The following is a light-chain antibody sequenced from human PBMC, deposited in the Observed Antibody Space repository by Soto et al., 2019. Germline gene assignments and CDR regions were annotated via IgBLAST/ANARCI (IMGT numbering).Light chain of an antibody. J-gene: IGKJ5*01. CDR1: QSIRSY. CDR2: TES. CDR3: QVTYIILIT. V-gene: IGKV1-39*01. Sequence: IRMKQSPASXSAKKKHRVTISCRESQSIRSYLTWYQKKKGKEXKXXXYTESSLKSGVQSRLRGSGSGNDFTINISSLQPEDFETYYCQVTYIILITVCDVTRLEI.